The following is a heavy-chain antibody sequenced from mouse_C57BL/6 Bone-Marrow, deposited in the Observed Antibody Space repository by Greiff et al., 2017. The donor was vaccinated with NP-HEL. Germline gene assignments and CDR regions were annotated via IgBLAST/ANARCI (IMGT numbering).Heavy chain of an antibody. Sequence: EVKLMESGPGLVKPSQSLSLTCSVTGYSITSGYYWNWIRQFPGNKLEWMGYISYDGSNNYNPSLKNRISITRDTSKNQFFLTLNSVTTEDTATYYCARGGRGYWGQGTSVTVSS. CDR1: GYSITSGYY. CDR3: ARGGRGY. CDR2: ISYDGSN. J-gene: IGHJ4*01. V-gene: IGHV3-6*01.